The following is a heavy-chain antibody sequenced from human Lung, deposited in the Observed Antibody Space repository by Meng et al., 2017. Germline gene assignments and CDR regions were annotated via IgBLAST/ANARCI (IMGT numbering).Heavy chain of an antibody. Sequence: QVQLQESGPGLVKPSGTLSLTCTVSGDSITSDIWWSWFRQPPGKGLEWIGEVYHRGDTNYNPSLKSRVVISVDKSKNQFSLNLSSVTAADTAVYYCGRDQGRELINHWGQGTLVTVSS. CDR3: GRDQGRELINH. V-gene: IGHV4-4*02. CDR1: GDSITSDIW. D-gene: IGHD1-7*01. CDR2: VYHRGDT. J-gene: IGHJ4*02.